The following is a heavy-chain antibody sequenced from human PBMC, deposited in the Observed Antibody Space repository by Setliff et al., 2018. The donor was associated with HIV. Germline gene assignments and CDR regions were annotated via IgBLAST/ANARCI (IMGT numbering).Heavy chain of an antibody. Sequence: SETLSLTCTVSGGSISSHYWSWIRQPPGKGLEWIGYIYYSGSTNYSPSLKSRVTISVDTSKNQFTLKLSSVTAADTAVYYCARDSSPHDFWSGYLDVWGKGTTVTVSS. CDR1: GGSISSHY. CDR2: IYYSGST. J-gene: IGHJ6*04. V-gene: IGHV4-59*11. D-gene: IGHD3-3*01. CDR3: ARDSSPHDFWSGYLDV.